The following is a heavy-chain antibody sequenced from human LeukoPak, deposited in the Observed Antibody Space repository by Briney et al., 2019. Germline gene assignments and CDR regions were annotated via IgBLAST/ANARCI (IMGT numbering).Heavy chain of an antibody. CDR3: ARDSYLYGMDV. D-gene: IGHD2-21*01. Sequence: SETLSLTCTVSGGSISSYFWSWIRQPPGKGLEWIGNIYNSGGTNYNPSLKSRVTMSVDTSKNQFSLKLSSVTAADTAVYYCARDSYLYGMDVWGQGTTVTVSS. CDR2: IYNSGGT. J-gene: IGHJ6*02. CDR1: GGSISSYF. V-gene: IGHV4-59*12.